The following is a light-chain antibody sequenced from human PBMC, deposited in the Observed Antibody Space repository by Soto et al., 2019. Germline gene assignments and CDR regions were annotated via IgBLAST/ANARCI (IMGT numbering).Light chain of an antibody. CDR1: SSNIGNNY. V-gene: IGLV1-51*01. J-gene: IGLJ1*01. Sequence: QSVLTQPPSVSAAPGQKVTISCSGSSSNIGNNYVSWYQQLPGTAPKLLIYDNKKRPSGIPDRFSGSKSGTSATLGITGLQTGDEADYYCGTWDSSLSDYVFGTGTKLTVL. CDR2: DNK. CDR3: GTWDSSLSDYV.